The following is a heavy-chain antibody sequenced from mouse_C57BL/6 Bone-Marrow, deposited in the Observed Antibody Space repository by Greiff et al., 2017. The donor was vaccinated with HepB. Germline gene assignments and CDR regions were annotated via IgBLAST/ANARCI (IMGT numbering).Heavy chain of an antibody. D-gene: IGHD2-10*01. J-gene: IGHJ2*01. CDR1: GFTFSSYA. CDR3: ARDLLPYFDY. V-gene: IGHV5-4*01. CDR2: ISDGGSYT. Sequence: EVKVEESGGGLVKPGGSLKLSCAASGFTFSSYAMSWVRQTPEKRLEWVATISDGGSYTYYPDNVKGRFTISRDNAKNNLYLQMSHLKSEDTAMYYCARDLLPYFDYWGQGTTLTVSS.